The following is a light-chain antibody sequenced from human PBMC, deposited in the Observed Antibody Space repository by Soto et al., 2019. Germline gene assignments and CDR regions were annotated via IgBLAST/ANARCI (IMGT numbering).Light chain of an antibody. V-gene: IGKV3-20*01. J-gene: IGKJ3*01. Sequence: EIVLTQSPGTLSLSPGERATLSCRASQSVSSSYLAWYQQKPGQAPRLLIYGASSRATGIPDRFSGSGSGTDFTLTISRLEPEDFAVYYCQHPSPLGPGPKADIK. CDR2: GAS. CDR3: QHPSP. CDR1: QSVSSSY.